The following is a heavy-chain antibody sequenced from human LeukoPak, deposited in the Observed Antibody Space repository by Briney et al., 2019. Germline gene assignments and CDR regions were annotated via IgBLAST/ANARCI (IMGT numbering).Heavy chain of an antibody. Sequence: SQTLSLTCAISGDSVTSNSAAWNWIRRSPSRCLEWLGRTYYRSKWYNDYAVSVKSRITINPDTSKNQFSLQLNSVTPEDTAVYYCARSSPRIAVAGTYAFDIWGQGTMVTVSS. CDR1: GDSVTSNSAA. V-gene: IGHV6-1*01. J-gene: IGHJ3*02. CDR3: ARSSPRIAVAGTYAFDI. CDR2: TYYRSKWYN. D-gene: IGHD6-19*01.